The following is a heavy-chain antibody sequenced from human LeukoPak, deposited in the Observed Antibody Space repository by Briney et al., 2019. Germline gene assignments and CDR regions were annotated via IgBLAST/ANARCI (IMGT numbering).Heavy chain of an antibody. J-gene: IGHJ4*02. CDR2: FDPEDGET. V-gene: IGHV1-24*01. CDR3: ATDLGYCSGGSCYTFDY. CDR1: GYTLTELS. Sequence: ASVKVSCKVSGYTLTELSMHWVRPAPGKGLEWMGGFDPEDGETIYTQKFQGRVTMTEDTSTDTAFMELSSLRSEDTAVYYCATDLGYCSGGSCYTFDYWGQGTLVTVSS. D-gene: IGHD2-15*01.